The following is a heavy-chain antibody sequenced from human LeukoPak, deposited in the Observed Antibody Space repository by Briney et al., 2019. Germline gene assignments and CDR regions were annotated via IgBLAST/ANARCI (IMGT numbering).Heavy chain of an antibody. CDR3: AKEGSSSWYFHRGGDFDY. D-gene: IGHD6-13*01. V-gene: IGHV3-23*01. J-gene: IGHJ4*02. CDR1: GFTFGSYA. Sequence: GGSLRLSCAASGFTFGSYAMSWVRQAPGKGLEWVSAISGSGGSTYYADSVKGRFTISRDNSKNTLYLQMNSLRAEDTAVYYCAKEGSSSWYFHRGGDFDYWGQGTLVTVSS. CDR2: ISGSGGST.